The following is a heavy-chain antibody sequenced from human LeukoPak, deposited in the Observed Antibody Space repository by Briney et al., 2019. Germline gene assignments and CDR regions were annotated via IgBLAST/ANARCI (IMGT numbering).Heavy chain of an antibody. V-gene: IGHV3-73*01. CDR1: GFTLSGST. CDR3: TRLSTSQITDY. CDR2: IRSEANNDAT. D-gene: IGHD2/OR15-2a*01. J-gene: IGHJ4*02. Sequence: GGSLRLSCAASGFTLSGSTMHWVRQASGKGLKWVGRIRSEANNDATEYAASVKGRFTISRNDSQNTAYLQMNSLKTDDTAVYYCTRLSTSQITDYWGQGTLVTVSS.